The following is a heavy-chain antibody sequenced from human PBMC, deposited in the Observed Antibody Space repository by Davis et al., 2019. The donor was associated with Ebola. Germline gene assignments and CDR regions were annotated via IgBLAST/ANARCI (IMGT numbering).Heavy chain of an antibody. CDR3: ARATYYYDSSGYLYYSYYGMDV. CDR1: GGSFSGYY. CDR2: TYYIGST. Sequence: SQTLSLTCALYGGSFSGYYWSWIRQPPGKGLEWIGSTYYIGSTSYNPSLKSRVTITVDPSKNQFSLQLNSVTPEDTAVYYCARATYYYDSSGYLYYSYYGMDVWGQGTTVTVSS. V-gene: IGHV4-34*01. D-gene: IGHD3-22*01. J-gene: IGHJ6*02.